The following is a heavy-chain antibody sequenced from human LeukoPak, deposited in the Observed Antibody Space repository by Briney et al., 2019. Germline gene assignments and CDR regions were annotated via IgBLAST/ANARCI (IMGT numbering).Heavy chain of an antibody. J-gene: IGHJ4*02. Sequence: GASVKVSCKASGYTFTGYYMHWARQAPGQGLEWMGWINPNSGGTNYAQKFQGRVTMTRDTSISTAYMELSRLRSDDTAVYYCATGRWTSITIFGVANHDYFDYWGQGTLVTVSS. CDR1: GYTFTGYY. V-gene: IGHV1-2*02. CDR2: INPNSGGT. CDR3: ATGRWTSITIFGVANHDYFDY. D-gene: IGHD3-3*01.